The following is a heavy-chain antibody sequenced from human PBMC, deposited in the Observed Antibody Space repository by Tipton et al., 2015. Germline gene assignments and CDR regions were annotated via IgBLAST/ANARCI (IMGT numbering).Heavy chain of an antibody. V-gene: IGHV4-59*01. CDR2: IYYSGSA. D-gene: IGHD6-6*01. CDR3: ARDLGQQLVVPYYFHYAMVV. Sequence: TLSLTCTVSGGSISRYYWSWIRQAPGGGLEWIGYIYYSGSANYNPSLKSRVTISVDTSKDQFSLKLSSVTAADTAVYYCARDLGQQLVVPYYFHYAMVVWGQGTSVTVSS. CDR1: GGSISRYY. J-gene: IGHJ6*02.